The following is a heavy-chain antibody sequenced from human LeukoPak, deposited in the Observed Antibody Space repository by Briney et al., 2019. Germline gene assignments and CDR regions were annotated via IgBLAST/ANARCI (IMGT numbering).Heavy chain of an antibody. V-gene: IGHV4-59*01. D-gene: IGHD3-16*02. J-gene: IGHJ4*02. CDR1: GGSISSYY. Sequence: NPSETLSLTCTVSGGSISSYYWCCIRQPPGKGLEWIWYISYSGSTNYYPSLKSRVTISVDTSKNQLSLKLNSVTAADTAVYYCARYIWGSYPTFEDYWGQGSLVTVSS. CDR2: ISYSGST. CDR3: ARYIWGSYPTFEDY.